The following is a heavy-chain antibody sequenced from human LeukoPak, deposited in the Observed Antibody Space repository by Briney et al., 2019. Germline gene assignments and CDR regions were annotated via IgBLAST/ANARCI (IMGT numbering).Heavy chain of an antibody. V-gene: IGHV4-59*08. CDR3: ARHSNSYFDY. CDR2: IYYSGST. Sequence: SETLSLTCTVSGGSISSYYWSWIRQPPGKELEWIGYIYYSGSTNYNPSLKSRVTISVDTSKNQFSLKLSSVTAADTAVYYCARHSNSYFDYWGQGTLVTVSS. D-gene: IGHD5-24*01. J-gene: IGHJ4*02. CDR1: GGSISSYY.